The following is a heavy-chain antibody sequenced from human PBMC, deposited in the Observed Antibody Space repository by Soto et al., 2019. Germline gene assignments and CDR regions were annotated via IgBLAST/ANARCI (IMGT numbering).Heavy chain of an antibody. CDR3: AKESVEATYSFYGLDV. J-gene: IGHJ6*02. CDR2: VSFDSKNK. D-gene: IGHD4-4*01. CDR1: GFTFASYG. Sequence: LVESGGRVVRPGRSLTLSCAATGFTFASYGMHWVRQAPGKGLEWVATVSFDSKNKYYIDSVEGRVTISRDNSENTLSLQMNSLRHEDTAVYYCAKESVEATYSFYGLDVWGPGTTVTVSS. V-gene: IGHV3-30*18.